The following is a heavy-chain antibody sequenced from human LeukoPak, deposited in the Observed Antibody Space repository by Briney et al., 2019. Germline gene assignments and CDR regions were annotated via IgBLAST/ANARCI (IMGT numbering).Heavy chain of an antibody. CDR1: GYTFIDYC. D-gene: IGHD6-19*01. Sequence: ASVKVSCKASGYTFIDYCIHWVRQAPGQDFEWMGWINPKSGGTEYAQKFQGRVTMTRDPSLSTAYMELSRLRSDDTAMFYCARASTVAGNHRPFDYWGQGTLVTVSS. CDR3: ARASTVAGNHRPFDY. CDR2: INPKSGGT. J-gene: IGHJ4*02. V-gene: IGHV1-2*02.